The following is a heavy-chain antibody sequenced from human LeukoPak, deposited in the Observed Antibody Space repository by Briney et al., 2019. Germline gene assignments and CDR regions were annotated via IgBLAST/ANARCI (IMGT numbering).Heavy chain of an antibody. V-gene: IGHV1-2*02. CDR2: INPKSGDT. D-gene: IGHD2-15*01. CDR3: ARRCSGGSCSGAFDI. Sequence: ASVKVSCKASGYTFTCHYMHWVRQAPGQGLEWMGWINPKSGDTNYAQKFQGSVTMTRDTSISTAYMELSSLRSDDTAVYYCARRCSGGSCSGAFDIWGQGTMVTVSS. CDR1: GYTFTCHY. J-gene: IGHJ3*02.